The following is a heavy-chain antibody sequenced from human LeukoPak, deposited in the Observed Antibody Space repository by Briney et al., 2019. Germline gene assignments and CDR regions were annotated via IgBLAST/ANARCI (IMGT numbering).Heavy chain of an antibody. CDR3: ARETVTRYFDWLLTHPYYYYGMDV. V-gene: IGHV3-21*01. D-gene: IGHD3-9*01. J-gene: IGHJ6*02. CDR1: GFTFSSYS. CDR2: ISSSSSYI. Sequence: GGSLRLSCAASGFTFSSYSMNWVRQAPGKGLEWVSSISSSSSYIYYADSVKGRFTISRDNAKNSLYLQMNSLRAEDTAVYYCARETVTRYFDWLLTHPYYYYGMDVWGQGTTVTVSS.